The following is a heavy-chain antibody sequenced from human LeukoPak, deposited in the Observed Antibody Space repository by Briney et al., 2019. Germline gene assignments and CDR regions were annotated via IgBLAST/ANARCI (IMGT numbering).Heavy chain of an antibody. V-gene: IGHV3-30-3*01. CDR2: ISYDGSNK. Sequence: GGSLRLSCAASGFTFSSYAMHWVRQAPGKGLEWVAVISYDGSNKYYADSVKGRFTISRDNSKNTLYLQMNSLKTEDTAVYYCTYTGDYGRGGQGTLVTVSS. D-gene: IGHD4-17*01. CDR3: TYTGDYGR. J-gene: IGHJ4*02. CDR1: GFTFSSYA.